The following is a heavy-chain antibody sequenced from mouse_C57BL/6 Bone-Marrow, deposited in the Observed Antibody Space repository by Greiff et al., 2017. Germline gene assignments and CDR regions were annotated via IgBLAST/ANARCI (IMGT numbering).Heavy chain of an antibody. D-gene: IGHD4-1*01. CDR2: IYPGDGDT. CDR1: GYAFSSSW. Sequence: QVQLQQSGPELVKPGASVKISCKASGYAFSSSWMNWVKQRPGKGLEWIGRIYPGDGDTNYNGKFTGKATLTADKSSSTAYMQLSSLTSEDSAVYFCARSKLGLDYWGQGTTLTVSS. V-gene: IGHV1-82*01. CDR3: ARSKLGLDY. J-gene: IGHJ2*01.